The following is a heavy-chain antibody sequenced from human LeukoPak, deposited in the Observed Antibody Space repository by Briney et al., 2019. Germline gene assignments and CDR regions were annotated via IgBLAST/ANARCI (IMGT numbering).Heavy chain of an antibody. D-gene: IGHD3-22*01. V-gene: IGHV4-59*01. Sequence: PSETLSLTCTVSGGSISSYYWSWIRQPPGKGLEWIGYIYYSGSTSYNPSLRSRVTISLDTSKNQFSLILNSVTAADTAVYYCARTYNYDTIGCYFDYWGQGTLVTVSS. CDR3: ARTYNYDTIGCYFDY. CDR1: GGSISSYY. CDR2: IYYSGST. J-gene: IGHJ4*02.